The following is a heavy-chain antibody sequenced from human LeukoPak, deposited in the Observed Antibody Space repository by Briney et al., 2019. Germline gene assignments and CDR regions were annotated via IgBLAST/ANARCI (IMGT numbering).Heavy chain of an antibody. CDR3: ARHEWGITNAFDI. CDR1: GGSISSSDYY. J-gene: IGHJ3*02. Sequence: PSETLSLTCSVSGGSISSSDYYWGWIRQPPGKGLEWIGSIYYSRSTYYNPSLKSRVIISVDTSKNQFSLKLSSVTAADTAVYYCARHEWGITNAFDIWGHGTMFTVSS. D-gene: IGHD1-14*01. CDR2: IYYSRST. V-gene: IGHV4-39*01.